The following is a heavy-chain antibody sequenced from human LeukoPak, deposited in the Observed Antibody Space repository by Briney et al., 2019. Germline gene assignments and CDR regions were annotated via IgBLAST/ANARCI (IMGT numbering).Heavy chain of an antibody. CDR1: GGSISSYY. CDR2: IHYSGNT. Sequence: SETLSLTCTVSGGSISSYYWSWIRQPPGKGLEWIGYIHYSGNTNYNPSLKSRVTISVDTSKNQFSLKLSSVTAADTAVYYCARDGEGGWLQLRDYWGQGTLVTVSS. V-gene: IGHV4-59*12. J-gene: IGHJ4*02. D-gene: IGHD5-24*01. CDR3: ARDGEGGWLQLRDY.